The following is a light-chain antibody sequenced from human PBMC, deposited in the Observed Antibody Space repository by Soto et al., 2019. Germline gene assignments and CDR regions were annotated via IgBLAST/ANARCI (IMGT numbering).Light chain of an antibody. CDR3: QKYNSYPYT. J-gene: IGKJ2*01. CDR1: QSISSW. Sequence: DIQMTQSPSTLSASVGDRVTITCRASQSISSWLAWYQQKPGKAPKLLIYDASSLERGVPSRFSGSGSGTEFTLTISSLQPDDFATYYCQKYNSYPYTCGQGSKLEIK. V-gene: IGKV1-5*01. CDR2: DAS.